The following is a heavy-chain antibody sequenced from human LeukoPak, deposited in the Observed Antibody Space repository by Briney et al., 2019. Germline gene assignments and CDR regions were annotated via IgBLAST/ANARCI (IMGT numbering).Heavy chain of an antibody. J-gene: IGHJ6*02. CDR3: ARERGVSSSWYSYYCYGMDV. CDR1: GYTFTGYY. D-gene: IGHD6-13*01. Sequence: GASVKVSCKASGYTFTGYYMHWVRQAPGQGLEWMGWINPNSGGTNYAQKFQGWVTMTRDTSISTAYMELSRLRSDDTAVYYCARERGVSSSWYSYYCYGMDVWGQGTTVTVSS. V-gene: IGHV1-2*04. CDR2: INPNSGGT.